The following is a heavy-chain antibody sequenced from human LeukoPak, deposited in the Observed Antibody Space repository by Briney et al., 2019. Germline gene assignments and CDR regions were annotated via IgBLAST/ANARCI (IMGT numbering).Heavy chain of an antibody. V-gene: IGHV3-20*04. CDR1: GFTFDDYG. Sequence: GGSLRLSCAASGFTFDDYGMSWVRQAPGKGLEWVSGINWNGGSTGYADSVKGRFTTSIDNAKNSLYLQMNSLRDEDTALYYCARVLSYDSSGYYLPKAPFDYWGQGTLVTVSS. CDR3: ARVLSYDSSGYYLPKAPFDY. D-gene: IGHD3-22*01. CDR2: INWNGGST. J-gene: IGHJ4*02.